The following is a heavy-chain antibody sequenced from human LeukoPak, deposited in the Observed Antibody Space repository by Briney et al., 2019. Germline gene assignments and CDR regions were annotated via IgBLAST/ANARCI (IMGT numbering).Heavy chain of an antibody. CDR2: MNPNSGNT. Sequence: ASVKVSCKASGYTFTSYDINWVRQATGQGLEWMGWMNPNSGNTGYAQKFQGRVTMTRNTSISIAYMELSSLRSEDTAVYYCARGRSLRFLEWLSYRYGMDVWGQGTTVTVSS. CDR3: ARGRSLRFLEWLSYRYGMDV. V-gene: IGHV1-8*01. J-gene: IGHJ6*02. D-gene: IGHD3-3*01. CDR1: GYTFTSYD.